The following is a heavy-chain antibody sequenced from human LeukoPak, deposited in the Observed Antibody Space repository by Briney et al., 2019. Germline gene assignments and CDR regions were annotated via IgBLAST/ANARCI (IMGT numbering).Heavy chain of an antibody. CDR1: GGTLSSYA. J-gene: IGHJ5*02. CDR3: ARDSSSSSGEGWFDP. V-gene: IGHV1-69*05. CDR2: IIPIFGTA. Sequence: SAKVSCKASGGTLSSYAISWVRQAPGQGLEWMGGIIPIFGTANYAQKFQGRVTITTDESTSTAYMELSSLRSEDTAVYYCARDSSSSSGEGWFDPWGQGTLVTVSS. D-gene: IGHD6-6*01.